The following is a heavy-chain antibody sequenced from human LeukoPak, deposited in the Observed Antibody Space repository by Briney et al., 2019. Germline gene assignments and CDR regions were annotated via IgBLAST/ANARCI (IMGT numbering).Heavy chain of an antibody. D-gene: IGHD2-2*01. CDR2: ILPDGSQK. CDR1: DFTFDFYW. J-gene: IGHJ4*02. CDR3: GRLAHNAWYAIDF. Sequence: GGSLRLSCVASDFTFDFYWMTWVRQAPGKGLEWLANILPDGSQKYYVDSVKGRFTISRDNPKNSLYLQINNLRAEDTAVYYCGRLAHNAWYAIDFWGQGTLVTVSS. V-gene: IGHV3-7*01.